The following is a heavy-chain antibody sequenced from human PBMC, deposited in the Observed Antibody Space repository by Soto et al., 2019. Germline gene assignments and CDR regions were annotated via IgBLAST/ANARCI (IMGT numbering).Heavy chain of an antibody. CDR2: ISSSGSTI. Sequence: GGSQILSCASSGFTCSDYYMSWIRQAPGKGLEWVSYISSSGSTIYYADSVKGRFTISRDNAKNSLYLQMNSLRAEDTAVYYCARLNSSGPEGYWGQGTLVTVSS. V-gene: IGHV3-11*01. J-gene: IGHJ4*02. CDR1: GFTCSDYY. D-gene: IGHD6-19*01. CDR3: ARLNSSGPEGY.